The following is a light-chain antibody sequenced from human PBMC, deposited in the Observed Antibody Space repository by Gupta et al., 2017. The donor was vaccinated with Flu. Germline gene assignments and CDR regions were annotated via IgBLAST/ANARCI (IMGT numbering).Light chain of an antibody. J-gene: IGKJ1*01. CDR3: MQALQTPWT. CDR2: LGS. V-gene: IGKV2-28*01. Sequence: DIVMTQSPLSLPVTPGEQASISCRYSQSLLHSNGYNCLDWYLQKPGQSPQLLIYLGSNRASGVPDRFSGSGSGTDFTLKISRVEADDVGVYYCMQALQTPWTFGQGTKVEIK. CDR1: QSLLHSNGYNC.